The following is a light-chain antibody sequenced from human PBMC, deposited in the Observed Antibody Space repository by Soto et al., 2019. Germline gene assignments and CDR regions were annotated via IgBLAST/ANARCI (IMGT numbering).Light chain of an antibody. J-gene: IGKJ1*01. V-gene: IGKV3-20*01. Sequence: EIVLTQSPDTLSLSPGERVTLSCRASQSVTNSYLAWYQQKPGQGPRLLIHGASSRATVTPDMFIGSGSGTDFTLTISRLETEDFAVYYCQKYGSTPGTFGQGTKLDIK. CDR2: GAS. CDR3: QKYGSTPGT. CDR1: QSVTNSY.